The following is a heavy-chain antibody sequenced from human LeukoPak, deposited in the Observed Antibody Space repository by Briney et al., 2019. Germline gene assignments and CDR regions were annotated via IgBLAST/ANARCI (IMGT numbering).Heavy chain of an antibody. CDR2: INTNGGNT. CDR1: GFTFSTYA. Sequence: GGSLRLSCSASGFTFSTYAMQWVRQAPGKGLDYVSAINTNGGNTYYADSVKGRFTISRDNSKNTLYLEMNSLRDEDTAVYYCARDKPHLDYWGQGTLVTVSS. CDR3: ARDKPHLDY. J-gene: IGHJ4*02. V-gene: IGHV3-64*04.